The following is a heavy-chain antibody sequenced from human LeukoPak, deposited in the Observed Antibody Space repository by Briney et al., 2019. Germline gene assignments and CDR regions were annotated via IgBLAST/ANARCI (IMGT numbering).Heavy chain of an antibody. CDR1: GFTFRSYA. V-gene: IGHV3-23*01. Sequence: GGSQRLSCAASGFTFRSYAMNWVRQAPGKGLEWVSAISGTGDSPHYADSVKGRFTISRDNSKNTLYLQMNSLRAEDTAFYYCAKDIGWFDPWGQGTLVTVSS. J-gene: IGHJ5*02. CDR2: ISGTGDSP. CDR3: AKDIGWFDP.